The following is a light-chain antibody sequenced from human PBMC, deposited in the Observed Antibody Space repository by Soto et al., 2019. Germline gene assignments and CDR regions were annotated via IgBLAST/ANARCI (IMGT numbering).Light chain of an antibody. CDR2: AAS. CDR1: QSISTY. J-gene: IGKJ5*01. V-gene: IGKV1-39*01. Sequence: DIQMTQSPSSLSASVGDRVTIACLASQSISTYLNWYQQIPWKAPNLLIFAASTLPSGVPSRFSGSGSGTDFNLTISRLQTEDFATYECQQSYSNTITFGQGTRLEIK. CDR3: QQSYSNTIT.